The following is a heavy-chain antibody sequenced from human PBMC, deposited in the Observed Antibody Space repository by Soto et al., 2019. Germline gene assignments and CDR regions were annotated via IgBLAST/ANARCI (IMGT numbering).Heavy chain of an antibody. Sequence: PGGSLRLSCAASGFTFSSYAMSWVRQAPGKGLEWVSAISGSGGSTYYADSVKGRFTISRDNSKNTLYLQMNSLRAEDTAVYYCAKDLRQLRGVNLGLFFDYWGQGTLVTVSS. CDR1: GFTFSSYA. V-gene: IGHV3-23*01. CDR2: ISGSGGST. D-gene: IGHD3-10*01. J-gene: IGHJ4*02. CDR3: AKDLRQLRGVNLGLFFDY.